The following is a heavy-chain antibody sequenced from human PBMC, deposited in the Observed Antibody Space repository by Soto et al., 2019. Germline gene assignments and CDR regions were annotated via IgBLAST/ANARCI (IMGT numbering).Heavy chain of an antibody. J-gene: IGHJ5*02. Sequence: PSETLSLTCTVSGGSISSGGYYWSWIRQHPGKGLEWIGYIYYSGSTYYNPSLKSRVTISVDTSKNQFSLKLSSVTAADTAVYYGARDGRGVPFFDPWGQGTLGTVSS. D-gene: IGHD3-10*01. CDR1: GGSISSGGYY. V-gene: IGHV4-31*03. CDR2: IYYSGST. CDR3: ARDGRGVPFFDP.